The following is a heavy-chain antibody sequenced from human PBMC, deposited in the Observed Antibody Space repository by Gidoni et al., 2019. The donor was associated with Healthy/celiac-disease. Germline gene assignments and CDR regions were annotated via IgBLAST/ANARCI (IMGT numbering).Heavy chain of an antibody. V-gene: IGHV4-34*01. CDR1: GGSFSGYY. J-gene: IGHJ5*02. D-gene: IGHD3-22*01. CDR2: INHSGST. CDR3: ARGNAGNGYYDSSGYYFGWFDP. Sequence: QVQLQQWGAGLLKPSETLFLTCAVYGGSFSGYYWCWIRQPPGKGLEWIGEINHSGSTNYNPSLKSRVTISVDTSKNQFSLKLSSVTAADTAVYYCARGNAGNGYYDSSGYYFGWFDPWGQGTLVTVSS.